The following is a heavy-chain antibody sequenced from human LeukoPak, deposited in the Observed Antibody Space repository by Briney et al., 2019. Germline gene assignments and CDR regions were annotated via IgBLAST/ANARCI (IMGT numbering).Heavy chain of an antibody. CDR3: GREWELDAFDI. CDR1: GGSFSGYY. CDR2: INHSGST. Sequence: SETLSLTCAVYGGSFSGYYWSWIRQPPGKGLEWIGEINHSGSTNYNPSLKSRVTISVDTSKNQFSLKLSSVTAADTAVYYCGREWELDAFDIWGQGTMVTVSS. J-gene: IGHJ3*02. V-gene: IGHV4-34*01. D-gene: IGHD1-26*01.